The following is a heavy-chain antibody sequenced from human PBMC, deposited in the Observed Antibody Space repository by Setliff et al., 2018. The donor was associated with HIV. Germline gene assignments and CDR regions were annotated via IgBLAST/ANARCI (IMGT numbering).Heavy chain of an antibody. Sequence: GGSLRLSCAASGFIFSNYAMQWVRQAPGKGLEWVAAITSDGSNEYYADSVKGRFTISRDNSKNTLYVQMNSRRVEDTAVYYCARDQLAMVRRNGMDVWGQGTTVTVSS. V-gene: IGHV3-30*04. CDR2: ITSDGSNE. J-gene: IGHJ6*02. CDR3: ARDQLAMVRRNGMDV. CDR1: GFIFSNYA. D-gene: IGHD3-10*01.